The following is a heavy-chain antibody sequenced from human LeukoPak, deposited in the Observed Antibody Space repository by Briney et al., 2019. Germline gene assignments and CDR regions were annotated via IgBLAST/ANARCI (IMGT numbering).Heavy chain of an antibody. CDR3: ARDIAAAGTFDY. CDR2: ISGSGGST. J-gene: IGHJ4*02. D-gene: IGHD6-13*01. V-gene: IGHV3-23*01. CDR1: GFTFSSYA. Sequence: PGGSLRLSCAASGFTFSSYAMSWVRQAPGKGLEWVSAISGSGGSTYYADSVKGRFTISRDNSKNTLYLQMNSLRAEDTAVYYCARDIAAAGTFDYWGQGTLVTVSS.